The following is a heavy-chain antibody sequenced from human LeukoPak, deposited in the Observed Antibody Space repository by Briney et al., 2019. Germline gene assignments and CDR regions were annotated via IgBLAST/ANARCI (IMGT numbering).Heavy chain of an antibody. CDR1: GFTFSTYA. D-gene: IGHD6-13*01. CDR3: AKDMRWGRLAGADGFDY. Sequence: GGSLRLSCAASGFTFSTYAMNWVRQAPGKGLEWVSGILGSGANTYYADSVKGRFTISRDNSRNTLYLQINSLRAEDTAIYYCAKDMRWGRLAGADGFDYSGQGALVTVSS. V-gene: IGHV3-23*01. CDR2: ILGSGANT. J-gene: IGHJ4*02.